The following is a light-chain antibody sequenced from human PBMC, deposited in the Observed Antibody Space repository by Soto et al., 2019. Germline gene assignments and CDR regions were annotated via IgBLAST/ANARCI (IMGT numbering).Light chain of an antibody. Sequence: QSVLTQPASVSGSPGQSTTISCTGTSSDVGGYNYVSWYQQHPGKVPKLILYEVTNRPSGISDRFSGSKSGNTASLTTSGLQSDDEADYYCFSYTSSSTYVFGIGTKVTVL. CDR2: EVT. J-gene: IGLJ1*01. CDR3: FSYTSSSTYV. CDR1: SSDVGGYNY. V-gene: IGLV2-14*03.